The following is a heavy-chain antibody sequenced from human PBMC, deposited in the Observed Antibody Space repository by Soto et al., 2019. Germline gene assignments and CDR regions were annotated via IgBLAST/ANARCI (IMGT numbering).Heavy chain of an antibody. Sequence: GGSLRLSCAASGFTVSSNYMSWVRQAPGKGLEWVSVIYSGGSTYYADSVKGRFTISRDNSKNTLYLQMNSLRAEDTAVYYCARTATVTKPGAFDIWGQGTMVTVSS. J-gene: IGHJ3*02. CDR2: IYSGGST. CDR3: ARTATVTKPGAFDI. V-gene: IGHV3-66*01. D-gene: IGHD4-17*01. CDR1: GFTVSSNY.